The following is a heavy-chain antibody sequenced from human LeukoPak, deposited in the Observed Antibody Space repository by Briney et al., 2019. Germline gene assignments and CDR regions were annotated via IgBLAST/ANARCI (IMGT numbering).Heavy chain of an antibody. CDR3: AKELLIDYSNYYFDY. D-gene: IGHD4/OR15-4a*01. CDR2: IYDSGGNT. J-gene: IGHJ4*02. Sequence: GGSLRLSCAASGFTFSSYAMSWVRQAPGKGLEWVSAIYDSGGNTYYADSVKGRFTISRDNPKNTLYLQMNSLRAEDTAVYYCAKELLIDYSNYYFDYWGQGTLVTVFS. V-gene: IGHV3-23*01. CDR1: GFTFSSYA.